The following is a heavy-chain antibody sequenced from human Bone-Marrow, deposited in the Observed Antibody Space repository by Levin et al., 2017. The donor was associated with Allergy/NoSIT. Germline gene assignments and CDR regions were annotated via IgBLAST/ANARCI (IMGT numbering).Heavy chain of an antibody. J-gene: IGHJ2*01. D-gene: IGHD5-18*01. V-gene: IGHV3-30*03. CDR2: ISYDGSIT. Sequence: GESLKISCAASGFTFSSHGMHWVRQSPGKGPEWVAVISYDGSITFYADPVKGRFTISRDNSKNTLDLQMNSLTAEDTAVYYCAREYSYGNWYFDLWGRGTLVIVSS. CDR3: AREYSYGNWYFDL. CDR1: GFTFSSHG.